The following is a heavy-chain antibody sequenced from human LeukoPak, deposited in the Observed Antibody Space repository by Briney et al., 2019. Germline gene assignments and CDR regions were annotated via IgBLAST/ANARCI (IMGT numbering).Heavy chain of an antibody. Sequence: SETLSLTCTVSGGSISSYYWSWIRQPPGKGLEWIGYIYYSGSTNYNPSLKSRVTISVDTSKNQFSLKLSSVTAADTAVYYCASGGYCSSTSCYKYAFDIWGQGTMVIVSS. CDR2: IYYSGST. CDR1: GGSISSYY. V-gene: IGHV4-59*01. J-gene: IGHJ3*02. D-gene: IGHD2-2*02. CDR3: ASGGYCSSTSCYKYAFDI.